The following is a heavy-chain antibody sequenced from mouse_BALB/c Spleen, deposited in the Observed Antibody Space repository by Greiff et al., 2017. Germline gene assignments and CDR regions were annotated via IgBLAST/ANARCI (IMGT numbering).Heavy chain of an antibody. D-gene: IGHD2-13*01. J-gene: IGHJ4*01. CDR2: INPSTGYT. CDR3: ARAGARVTAGFDY. V-gene: IGHV1-4*01. CDR1: GYTFTSYS. Sequence: QVQLQQSGAELAKPGASVKMSCKASGYTFTSYSMHWVKQRPGQGLEWIGYINPSTGYTNYNQKFKDKATLTADKSSSTAYMQLSSLTSEDAAVYYCARAGARVTAGFDYWGQGTSVTVSS.